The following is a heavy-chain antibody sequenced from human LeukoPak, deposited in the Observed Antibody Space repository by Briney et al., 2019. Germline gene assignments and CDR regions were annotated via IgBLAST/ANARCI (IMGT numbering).Heavy chain of an antibody. Sequence: GGSLRLSCAASGFTFSSYAMHWVRQAPGKGLEYVSAISSNGGSTYYANSVKGRFTISRDNSKNTLYLQMNSLRAEDTAVYYCAEDPSITMVRGATFYYYYYMDVWGKGTTVTTSS. J-gene: IGHJ6*03. V-gene: IGHV3-64*01. CDR1: GFTFSSYA. D-gene: IGHD3-10*01. CDR3: AEDPSITMVRGATFYYYYYMDV. CDR2: ISSNGGST.